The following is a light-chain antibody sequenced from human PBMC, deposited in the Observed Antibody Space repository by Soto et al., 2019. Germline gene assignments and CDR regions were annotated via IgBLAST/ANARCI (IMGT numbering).Light chain of an antibody. CDR1: QSVSSR. CDR3: QQRSAWSSIT. CDR2: GAS. V-gene: IGKV3D-20*02. Sequence: EIVLTQSPGTLSLSPGERATLSCRASQSVSSRLAWYQQKPGQAPRLLISGASSRATGIPDRFSGSGSGTDFTLTISRLEPEDFAVYYCQQRSAWSSITFGQGTRLEIK. J-gene: IGKJ5*01.